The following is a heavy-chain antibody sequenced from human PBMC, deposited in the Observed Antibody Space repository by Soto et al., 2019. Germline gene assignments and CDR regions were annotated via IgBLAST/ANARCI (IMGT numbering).Heavy chain of an antibody. D-gene: IGHD3-22*01. J-gene: IGHJ6*02. Sequence: ASVKVSCKASGYTFNRYYMHWVRQAPGPGLQWMGWISPNTGTARYAQQFKGRVTMTRDTSVSTVYMELSGLTSDDTAVYYCARASQMVINPSYYAIDVWGQGTSVTVSS. CDR1: GYTFNRYY. CDR3: ARASQMVINPSYYAIDV. V-gene: IGHV1-2*02. CDR2: ISPNTGTA.